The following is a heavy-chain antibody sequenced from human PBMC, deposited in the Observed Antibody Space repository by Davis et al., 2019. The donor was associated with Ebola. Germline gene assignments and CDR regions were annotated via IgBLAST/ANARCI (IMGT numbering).Heavy chain of an antibody. CDR2: ISAYNGNT. CDR1: GYTFTSYG. J-gene: IGHJ6*02. D-gene: IGHD1-26*01. Sequence: ASVKVSCKASGYTFTSYGISWVRQAPGQGLEWMGWISAYNGNTNYAQKFQGRVTITADESTSTAYMELSSLRSEDTAVYYCAGSRLGYYYGMDVWGQGTTVTVSS. V-gene: IGHV1-18*01. CDR3: AGSRLGYYYGMDV.